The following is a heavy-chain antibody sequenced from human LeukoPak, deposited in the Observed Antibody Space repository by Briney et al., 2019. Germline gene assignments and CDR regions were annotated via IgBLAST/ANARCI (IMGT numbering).Heavy chain of an antibody. Sequence: SQTLSLTCTLSGGPISSGDYYWRWIRQPPGKGLEWIGYIYYSGSTYYNPSLKSRVTISVDTSKNQFSLKLSSVTAADTAVYYCARYDILTGYYNAWGQGTLVTVSS. CDR3: ARYDILTGYYNA. CDR1: GGPISSGDYY. D-gene: IGHD3-9*01. J-gene: IGHJ4*02. V-gene: IGHV4-30-4*01. CDR2: IYYSGST.